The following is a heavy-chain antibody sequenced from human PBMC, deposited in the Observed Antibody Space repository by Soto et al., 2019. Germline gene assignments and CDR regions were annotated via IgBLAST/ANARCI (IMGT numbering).Heavy chain of an antibody. CDR2: IKTSGSTM. CDR1: GFIFSDYY. J-gene: IGHJ2*01. CDR3: ERGLWNFDL. Sequence: PGGSLRLSCAASGFIFSDYYMSWIRQAPGRGLQWISYIKTSGSTMYYADSVKGRFTVSRDNAKNSLYLRMNRLRADDTAVYYCERGLWNFDLWGRGTLVTVPS. V-gene: IGHV3-11*01. D-gene: IGHD3-16*01.